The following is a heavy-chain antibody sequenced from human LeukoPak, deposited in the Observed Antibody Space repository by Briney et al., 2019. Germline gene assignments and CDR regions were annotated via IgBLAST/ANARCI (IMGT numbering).Heavy chain of an antibody. V-gene: IGHV3-7*01. J-gene: IGHJ4*02. CDR1: GFTFTRYW. Sequence: GGSLTLSRATSGFTFTRYWMAWIRQSPGKGLEWVANVKQDGSQAYYLESVEGRFTISRDNAKTSLYLHMNNLRAEDTAVYYCSNGIYDSSYWGQGTLVTVSS. CDR2: VKQDGSQA. D-gene: IGHD6-6*01. CDR3: SNGIYDSSY.